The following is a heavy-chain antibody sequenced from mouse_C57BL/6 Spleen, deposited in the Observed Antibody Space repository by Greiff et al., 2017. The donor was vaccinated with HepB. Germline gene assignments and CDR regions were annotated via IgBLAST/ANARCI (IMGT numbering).Heavy chain of an antibody. J-gene: IGHJ1*03. CDR1: GFTFSDYY. Sequence: EVKLVESEGGLVQPGSSMKLSCTASGFTFSDYYMAWVRQVPEKGLEWVANINYDGSSTYYLDSLKSRFIISRDNAKNILYLQMSSLKSEDTATYYCARVGRYFDVWGTGTTVTVSS. V-gene: IGHV5-16*01. CDR3: ARVGRYFDV. CDR2: INYDGSST. D-gene: IGHD4-1*01.